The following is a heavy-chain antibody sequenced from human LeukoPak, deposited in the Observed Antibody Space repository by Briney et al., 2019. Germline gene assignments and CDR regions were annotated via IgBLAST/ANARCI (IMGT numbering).Heavy chain of an antibody. V-gene: IGHV4-4*07. D-gene: IGHD3-22*01. CDR3: ARSLTYDRGLHTDY. CDR1: GGSISSYY. Sequence: SETLSLTCTVSGGSISSYYWSWIRQPAGKGLEWIGCIYTSGSTNYNPSLKSRVTMSVDTSKNQFSLKLSSVTAADTAVYYCARSLTYDRGLHTDYWGQGTLVTVSS. J-gene: IGHJ4*02. CDR2: IYTSGST.